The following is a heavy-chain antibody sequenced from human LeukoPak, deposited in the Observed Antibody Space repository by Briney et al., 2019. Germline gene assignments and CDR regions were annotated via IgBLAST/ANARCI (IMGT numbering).Heavy chain of an antibody. D-gene: IGHD2-2*02. J-gene: IGHJ3*02. V-gene: IGHV1-24*01. CDR3: ATGGIVVVPAAIFAFDI. CDR2: FDPEDGET. Sequence: ASAKVSCKVSGYTLTELSMHWVRQAPGKGLEWMGGFDPEDGETIYAQKFQGRVTMTEDTSTDTAYMELSSLRSEDTAVYYCATGGIVVVPAAIFAFDIWGQGTMVTVSS. CDR1: GYTLTELS.